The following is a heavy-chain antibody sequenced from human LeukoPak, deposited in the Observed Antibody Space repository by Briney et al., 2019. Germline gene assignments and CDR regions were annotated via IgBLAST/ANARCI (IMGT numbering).Heavy chain of an antibody. V-gene: IGHV3-7*01. CDR1: GFTFNTYW. J-gene: IGHJ4*02. CDR2: VRQDGGEG. CDR3: ARVSIFGVAYFDY. D-gene: IGHD3-3*01. Sequence: GGSLRLSCAASGFTFNTYWMTWVRQAPGRGLEWVANVRQDGGEGHYVDSVKGRFTVSRDNAENSLYLQMNSLRAEDTAVYYCARVSIFGVAYFDYWGQGTLVTVSS.